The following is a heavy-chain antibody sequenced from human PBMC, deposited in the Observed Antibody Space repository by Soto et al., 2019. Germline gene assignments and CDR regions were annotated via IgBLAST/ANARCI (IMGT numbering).Heavy chain of an antibody. CDR3: ARGSYDSYAGFFGMDV. V-gene: IGHV1-69*01. Sequence: QVQLVQSGAEVKKPGSSVKVSCKASGGSVMSQAISWVRQAPGQGPELMGGIIPFSGTVTYTQRFQGRLTANEDEATKTAYMEVSSLRAEDTAVYYCARGSYDSYAGFFGMDVWGQGTTVTVS. CDR2: IIPFSGTV. D-gene: IGHD3-10*01. CDR1: GGSVMSQA. J-gene: IGHJ6*02.